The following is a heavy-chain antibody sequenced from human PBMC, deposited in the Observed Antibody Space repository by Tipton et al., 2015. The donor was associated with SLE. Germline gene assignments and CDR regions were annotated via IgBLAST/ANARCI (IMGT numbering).Heavy chain of an antibody. CDR1: GGSISSSSYY. V-gene: IGHV4-39*07. J-gene: IGHJ6*03. D-gene: IGHD2-2*01. Sequence: TLSLTCTVSGGSISSSSYYWGWIRQPPGKGLERIGSIYYSGSTYYNPSLKRRVTISVDTSKNQFSLKLSSATAADTAVYYCARDWCSSTSCYGYYYMVVWGKGTTVTVSS. CDR3: ARDWCSSTSCYGYYYMVV. CDR2: IYYSGST.